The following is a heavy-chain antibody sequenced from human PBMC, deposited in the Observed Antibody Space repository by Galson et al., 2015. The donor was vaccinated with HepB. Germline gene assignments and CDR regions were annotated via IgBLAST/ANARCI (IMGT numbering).Heavy chain of an antibody. CDR2: ITISGAGT. J-gene: IGHJ4*02. V-gene: IGHV3-23*01. D-gene: IGHD1-26*01. CDR1: GFTFSGGA. CDR3: AKGVGVGRFTELDF. Sequence: SLRLSCAASGFTFSGGAMSWVRQAPGKGLEWVSGITISGAGTFYIDSVKGRFTISRDNSKSTVWLQMNSLRDEDTAVYHCAKGVGVGRFTELDFWGQGTLVTVSS.